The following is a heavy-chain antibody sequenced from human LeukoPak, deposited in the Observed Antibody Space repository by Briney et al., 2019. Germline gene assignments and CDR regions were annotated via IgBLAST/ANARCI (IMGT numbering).Heavy chain of an antibody. CDR3: ARALSWTTESYYYMDV. J-gene: IGHJ6*03. CDR1: GYTFTSYD. CDR2: MNPNSGNT. V-gene: IGHV1-8*01. D-gene: IGHD3/OR15-3a*01. Sequence: SVKVSCKASGYTFTSYDINWVRQATGQGLEWMGWMNPNSGNTGYAQKFQGRVTMTKNTSITTAYMDLSSLRSEDTAVYYCARALSWTTESYYYMDVWGKGTTVTVSS.